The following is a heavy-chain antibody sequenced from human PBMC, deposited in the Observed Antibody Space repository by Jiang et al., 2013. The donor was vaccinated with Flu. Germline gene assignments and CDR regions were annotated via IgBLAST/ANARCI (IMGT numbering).Heavy chain of an antibody. D-gene: IGHD1-14*01. CDR3: ARDKSGGLTRNFDY. Sequence: WYNDYAVSVKSRITINPDTSKNQFSLQLNSVTPEDTAVYYCARDKSGGLTRNFDYWGQGTLVTVSS. V-gene: IGHV6-1*01. CDR2: WYN. J-gene: IGHJ4*02.